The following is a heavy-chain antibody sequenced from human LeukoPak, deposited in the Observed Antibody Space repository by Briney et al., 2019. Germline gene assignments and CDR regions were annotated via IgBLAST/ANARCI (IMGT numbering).Heavy chain of an antibody. J-gene: IGHJ1*01. CDR2: ISSSSGTI. CDR3: ATYSSLNRREFQY. CDR1: GFTFSSYS. V-gene: IGHV3-48*01. D-gene: IGHD3-22*01. Sequence: GGSLRLSCAASGFTFSSYSMNWVRQAPGKGLEWVSHISSSSGTIYYADSVKGRFTISRDNAKNSLYLQMNSPRAEDTAVYYCATYSSLNRREFQYWGQGTLLTVSS.